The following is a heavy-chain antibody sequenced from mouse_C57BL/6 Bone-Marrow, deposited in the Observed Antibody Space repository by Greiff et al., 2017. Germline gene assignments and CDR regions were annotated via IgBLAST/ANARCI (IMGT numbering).Heavy chain of an antibody. CDR1: GYTFTSYW. Sequence: VQLQQSGTVLARPGASVKMSCKTSGYTFTSYWMHWVKQRPGQGLEWIGAIYPGNSDTSYNQKFKGKAKLTAVTSASTAYMELSSLTNEDSAVYYCYYSNYVGAMDYWGQGTSVTVSS. J-gene: IGHJ4*01. V-gene: IGHV1-5*01. CDR2: IYPGNSDT. CDR3: YYSNYVGAMDY. D-gene: IGHD2-5*01.